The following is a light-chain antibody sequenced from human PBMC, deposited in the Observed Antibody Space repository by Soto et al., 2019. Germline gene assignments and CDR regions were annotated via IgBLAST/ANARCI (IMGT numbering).Light chain of an antibody. Sequence: AIRMTHSPSSFSASTLYIVNITFRASQGISSYLAWYQQKPGKAPKLLIYAASTLQSGVPSRFSGSGSGTEFTLTISSLQPEDFATYYCQQLNSYPLKFGQGTKVDIK. V-gene: IGKV1-8*01. CDR2: AAS. CDR1: QGISSY. CDR3: QQLNSYPLK. J-gene: IGKJ1*01.